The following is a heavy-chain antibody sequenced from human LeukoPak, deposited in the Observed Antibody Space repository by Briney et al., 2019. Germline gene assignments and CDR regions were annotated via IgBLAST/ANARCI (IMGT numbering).Heavy chain of an antibody. J-gene: IGHJ4*02. CDR2: IDPGDSDT. CDR3: ARLAAGPDR. Sequence: TVSCKASGGTFSSYAISWVRQMPGKGLEWMGRIDPGDSDTRYSPSFQGQVTISADKSISTAYLQWSSLKASDTAMYYCARLAAGPDRWGQGTLVTVSS. D-gene: IGHD6-19*01. V-gene: IGHV5-51*01. CDR1: GGTFSSYA.